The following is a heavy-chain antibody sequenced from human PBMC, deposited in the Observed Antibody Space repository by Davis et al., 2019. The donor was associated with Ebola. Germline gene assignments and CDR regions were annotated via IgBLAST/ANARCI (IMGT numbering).Heavy chain of an antibody. CDR1: GGSFSGYS. V-gene: IGHV4-34*01. Sequence: GSLGLSCAVYGGSFSGYSWSWIRQPPGKGLARIGEINHSGSTNYNPSLKTRVTISVDKSKNQFSLKLSSVTAADTAVYYCARFPYYYGMDVWGQGTTVTVSS. CDR2: INHSGST. CDR3: ARFPYYYGMDV. J-gene: IGHJ6*02.